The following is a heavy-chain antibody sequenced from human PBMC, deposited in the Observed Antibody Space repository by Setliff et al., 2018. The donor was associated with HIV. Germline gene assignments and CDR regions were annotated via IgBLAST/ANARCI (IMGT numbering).Heavy chain of an antibody. D-gene: IGHD3-22*01. CDR3: ARYDSSGYYPSNYYYGMDV. V-gene: IGHV1-18*01. J-gene: IGHJ6*02. Sequence: ASVKVSCKASGYTFTNYGISWVRQAPGHGLEWMGWISAYNGNTNYAQKLQGRVTMTTDTSTSTVYMELRSLRSDDTAVYYCARYDSSGYYPSNYYYGMDVWGQGTTVTVSS. CDR1: GYTFTNYG. CDR2: ISAYNGNT.